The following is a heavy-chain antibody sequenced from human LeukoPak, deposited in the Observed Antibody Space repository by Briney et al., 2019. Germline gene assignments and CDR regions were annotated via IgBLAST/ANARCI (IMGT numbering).Heavy chain of an antibody. CDR3: ARGAPYYYDSSGYQDY. D-gene: IGHD3-22*01. CDR1: GLTVGSTY. V-gene: IGHV3-53*04. Sequence: PGGSLRLSCAASGLTVGSTYMSWFGRAPGKGWGGFPVIYSGGSTYYADSVKGRFTISRHNSKNTLYLQMNSLRAEDTAVYYCARGAPYYYDSSGYQDYWGQGTLVTVSS. CDR2: IYSGGST. J-gene: IGHJ4*02.